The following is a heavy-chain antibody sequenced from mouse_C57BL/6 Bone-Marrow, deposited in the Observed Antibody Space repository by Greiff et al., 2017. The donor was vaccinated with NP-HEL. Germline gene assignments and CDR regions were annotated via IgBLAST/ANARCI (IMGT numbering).Heavy chain of an antibody. Sequence: VQLKESGPGLVKPSQSLSLTCSVTGYSITSGYYWNWIRQFPGNKLEWMGYISYDGSNNYNPSLKNRISITRDTSKNQFFLKLNSVTTEDTATYYCARYYYGSSYPHFDYWGQGTTLTVSS. V-gene: IGHV3-6*01. J-gene: IGHJ2*01. CDR1: GYSITSGYY. D-gene: IGHD1-1*01. CDR2: ISYDGSN. CDR3: ARYYYGSSYPHFDY.